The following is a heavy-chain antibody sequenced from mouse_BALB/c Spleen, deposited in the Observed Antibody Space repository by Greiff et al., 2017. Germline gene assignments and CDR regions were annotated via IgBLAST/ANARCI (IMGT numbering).Heavy chain of an antibody. J-gene: IGHJ3*01. Sequence: QVQVQQSGADLAKPGASVKISCTASGFTFTSYWMHWVKQRPGQGLEWIGYINPSAGDTEYNQKFKVKATLTADKSSSTAYIQLSSLTSEDSAVYYCARSNYYGSSFFAYWGQGTLVTVSA. CDR3: ARSNYYGSSFFAY. CDR1: GFTFTSYW. CDR2: INPSAGDT. D-gene: IGHD1-1*01. V-gene: IGHV1-7*01.